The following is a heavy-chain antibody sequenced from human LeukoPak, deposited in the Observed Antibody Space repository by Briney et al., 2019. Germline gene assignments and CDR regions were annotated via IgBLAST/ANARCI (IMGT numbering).Heavy chain of an antibody. CDR3: AREGIPAARPLDY. CDR2: ISAYNGNT. J-gene: IGHJ4*02. D-gene: IGHD6-13*01. Sequence: GASVKVSCKASGYTFTSYGLTGVRQAPGQGLNGMGWISAYNGNTNYAQKLQGRVTMTTDTSTSTAYMELRSLRSDDTAVYYCAREGIPAARPLDYWGQGTLVTVSS. CDR1: GYTFTSYG. V-gene: IGHV1-18*01.